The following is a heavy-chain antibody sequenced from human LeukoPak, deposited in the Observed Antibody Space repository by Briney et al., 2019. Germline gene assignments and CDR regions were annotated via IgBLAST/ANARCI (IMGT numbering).Heavy chain of an antibody. CDR2: ISSSGSTI. J-gene: IGHJ4*02. CDR3: AKDLIPDAPPQYFDY. V-gene: IGHV3-11*01. D-gene: IGHD1-14*01. CDR1: GGSISSGGYY. Sequence: LSLTCTVSGGSISSGGYYWSWIRQPPGKGLEWVSYISSSGSTIYYADSVKGRFTISRDNSKNTLYLQMNSLRAEDTAVYYCAKDLIPDAPPQYFDYWGQGTLVTVSS.